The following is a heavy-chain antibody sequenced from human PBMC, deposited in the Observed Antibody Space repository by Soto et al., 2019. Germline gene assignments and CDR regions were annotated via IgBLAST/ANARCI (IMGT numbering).Heavy chain of an antibody. CDR3: ATGRSDSGWYEEHF. CDR1: NDSIRSGTYY. CDR2: LSYLGTT. J-gene: IGHJ4*02. V-gene: IGHV4-39*01. Sequence: KPSETLSLTCTVSNDSIRSGTYYWAWIRQPPGRGLEWIGSLSYLGTTDYNPSLKSRVTISKDASKNQFSLKLTSMTAADTAVYYCATGRSDSGWYEEHFWGQGXLVTVYS. D-gene: IGHD6-19*01.